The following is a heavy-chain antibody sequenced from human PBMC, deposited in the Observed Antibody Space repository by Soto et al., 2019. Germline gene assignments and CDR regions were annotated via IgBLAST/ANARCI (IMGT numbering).Heavy chain of an antibody. Sequence: GGSLRLSCAASGFTFSSYSMNWVRQAPGKGLEWVSSISSSSSYIYYADSVKGRFTISRDNAKNSLYLQMNSLRAEDTAVYYGARDAHYCSGGSCYGFDYWGQGTLVTVSS. V-gene: IGHV3-21*01. D-gene: IGHD2-15*01. CDR2: ISSSSSYI. CDR1: GFTFSSYS. J-gene: IGHJ4*02. CDR3: ARDAHYCSGGSCYGFDY.